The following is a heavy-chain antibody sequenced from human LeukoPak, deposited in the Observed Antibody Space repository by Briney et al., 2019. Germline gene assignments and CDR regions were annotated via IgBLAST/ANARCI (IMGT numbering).Heavy chain of an antibody. D-gene: IGHD3-16*01. J-gene: IGHJ6*03. CDR1: GFTFSSYG. Sequence: GGSLRLSCAASGFTFSSYGMHWVRQAPGKGLEWVAVIWYDGSNEYYADSVKGPFTISRDNSKNTLYLQMNSPRAEDTAVYYCAKALGGNYYYHMDVWGKGTTVTVSS. CDR2: IWYDGSNE. CDR3: AKALGGNYYYHMDV. V-gene: IGHV3-33*06.